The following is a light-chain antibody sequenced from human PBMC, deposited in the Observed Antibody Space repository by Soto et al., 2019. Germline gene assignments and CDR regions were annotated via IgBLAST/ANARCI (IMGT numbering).Light chain of an antibody. V-gene: IGLV2-14*03. CDR3: SSYTTSSTVV. J-gene: IGLJ2*01. CDR1: SSDVGGYDY. CDR2: AVT. Sequence: QSVLTQPASVSGSPGQSITISCTGSSSDVGGYDYVCWYQQYPGKAPKLIIYAVTDRPSGVSNRFSGSKSGNTASLIISGLQAEDEADYYCSSYTTSSTVVFGGGTQLTVL.